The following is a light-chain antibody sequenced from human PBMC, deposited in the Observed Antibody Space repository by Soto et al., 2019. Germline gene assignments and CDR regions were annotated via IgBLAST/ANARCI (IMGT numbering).Light chain of an antibody. J-gene: IGKJ1*01. CDR3: QQYFTSRT. V-gene: IGKV3-20*01. CDR1: QFVTSTY. CDR2: GGS. Sequence: DIVLTQSPGTLSLSPGERATLSCRASQFVTSTYLAWYPQKPCQAPRLLIYGGSSRATGIPDRFRGSGSGTDFTLTIRRLEPEDFAVYYCQQYFTSRTFGQGTKVDIK.